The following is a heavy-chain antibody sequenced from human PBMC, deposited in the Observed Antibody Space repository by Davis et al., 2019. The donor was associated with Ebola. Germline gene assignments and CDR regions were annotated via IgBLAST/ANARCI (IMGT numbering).Heavy chain of an antibody. V-gene: IGHV3-30*03. D-gene: IGHD6-19*01. Sequence: GESLKISCAASGFTFSSYGMHWVRQAPGKGLEWVAVISYDGSNKYYADSVKGRFTISRDNSKNTLYLQMNSLRAEDTAVYYCARGHGWYSSGCDYWGQGTLATVSS. CDR1: GFTFSSYG. CDR2: ISYDGSNK. CDR3: ARGHGWYSSGCDY. J-gene: IGHJ4*02.